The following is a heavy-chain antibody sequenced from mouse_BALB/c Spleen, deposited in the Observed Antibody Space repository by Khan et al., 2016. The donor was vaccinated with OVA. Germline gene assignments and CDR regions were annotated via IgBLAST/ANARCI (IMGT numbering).Heavy chain of an antibody. CDR2: ISYSGCT. V-gene: IGHV3-2*02. CDR1: GYSITSGYG. D-gene: IGHD1-2*01. CDR3: ARTARIKY. J-gene: IGHJ2*01. Sequence: EVQLQESGPGLVKPSQSLSLTCTVTGYSITSGYGWNWIRQFPGNKLEWMGYISYSGCTNYNPSLKSRISITRDTTKNQFFLQLNSVTTEDTATYYCARTARIKYWGQGTTLTVSS.